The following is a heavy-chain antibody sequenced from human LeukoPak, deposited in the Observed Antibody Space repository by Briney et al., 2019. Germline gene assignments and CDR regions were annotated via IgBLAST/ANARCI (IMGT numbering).Heavy chain of an antibody. CDR1: GFTFSSHP. CDR2: IANDGRFT. CDR3: VKEANGFDM. V-gene: IGHV3-30*04. J-gene: IGHJ3*02. Sequence: PGGSLRLSCAASGFTFSSHPMNWVRQAPGKGLEWVAVIANDGRFTHYADSVKGRFTISRDNSKSTLEMQMNSLRAEDTALYYFVKEANGFDMWGLGTMVTVSS. D-gene: IGHD2-8*01.